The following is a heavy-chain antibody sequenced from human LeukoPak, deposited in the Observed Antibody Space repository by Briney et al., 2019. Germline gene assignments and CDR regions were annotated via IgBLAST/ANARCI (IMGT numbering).Heavy chain of an antibody. CDR2: ISSSGSTI. Sequence: GSLRLSCAASGFTFSDYYMSWIRQAPGKGLEWVSYISSSGSTIYYADSVKGRFTISRDNAKNSLYLQMNSLRAEDTAVYYCARDQRSDGYNYYFDYWGQGTLVTVSS. D-gene: IGHD5-24*01. CDR3: ARDQRSDGYNYYFDY. CDR1: GFTFSDYY. J-gene: IGHJ4*02. V-gene: IGHV3-11*04.